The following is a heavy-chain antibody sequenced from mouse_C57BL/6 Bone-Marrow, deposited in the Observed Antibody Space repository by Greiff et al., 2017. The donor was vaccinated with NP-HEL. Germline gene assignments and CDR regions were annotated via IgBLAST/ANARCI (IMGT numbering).Heavy chain of an antibody. CDR3: AEYYGSGDY. J-gene: IGHJ2*01. CDR2: IYPGSGST. V-gene: IGHV1-55*01. D-gene: IGHD1-1*01. Sequence: QVQLKQPGAELVKPGASVKMSCKASGYTFTSYWITWVKQRPGQGLEWIGDIYPGSGSTNYNEKFKSKATLTVDTSSSTAYMQRSSLTSEDAAVYYCAEYYGSGDYWGQGTTLTVSS. CDR1: GYTFTSYW.